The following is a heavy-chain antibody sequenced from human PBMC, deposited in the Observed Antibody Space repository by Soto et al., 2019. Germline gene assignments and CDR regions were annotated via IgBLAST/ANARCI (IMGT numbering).Heavy chain of an antibody. V-gene: IGHV1-2*04. CDR2: INPNSGTT. CDR1: GSTFTDYY. D-gene: IGHD3-10*01. Sequence: QVQLVQSGAEVKKPGASVKVSCKASGSTFTDYYMHWVRQAPGQRLEWMGWINPNSGTTNYAQKFQGWVTMTRDTSITTVYMEVSRLRSDDTAVYYCARVPRGVYYGMDVWGQGTTVTVSS. CDR3: ARVPRGVYYGMDV. J-gene: IGHJ6*02.